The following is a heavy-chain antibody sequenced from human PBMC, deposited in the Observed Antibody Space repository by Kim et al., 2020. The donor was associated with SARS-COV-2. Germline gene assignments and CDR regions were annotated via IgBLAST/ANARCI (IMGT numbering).Heavy chain of an antibody. CDR2: IYYSGST. D-gene: IGHD4-4*01. Sequence: SETLSLTCTVSGGSISSSTAYWGWIRQPSGKGLEWIGSIYYSGSTTYNPSLQSRVTISVDTSNNHFSLRLSSVSAADTGVYYCARNSSRQTSHYAYHYGLDVWGQGTTVTVSS. J-gene: IGHJ6*02. CDR1: GGSISSSTAY. CDR3: ARNSSRQTSHYAYHYGLDV. V-gene: IGHV4-39*02.